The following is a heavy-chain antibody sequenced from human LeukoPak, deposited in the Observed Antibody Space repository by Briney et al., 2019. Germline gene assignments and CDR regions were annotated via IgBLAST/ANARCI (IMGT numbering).Heavy chain of an antibody. CDR2: ISSSGSTI. D-gene: IGHD2-8*01. J-gene: IGHJ6*02. CDR3: ARSTDYCTNGVCYEFRYYYYGMDV. CDR1: GFTFSDYY. Sequence: GGSLRLSCAASGFTFSDYYMSWIRQAPGKGLEWVSYISSSGSTIYYADSVKGRFTISRDNAKNSLYLQMNSLRAEDTAVYYCARSTDYCTNGVCYEFRYYYYGMDVWGQGTTVTVSS. V-gene: IGHV3-11*01.